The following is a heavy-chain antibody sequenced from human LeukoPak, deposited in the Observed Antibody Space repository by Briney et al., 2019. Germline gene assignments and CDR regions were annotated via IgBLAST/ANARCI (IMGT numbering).Heavy chain of an antibody. V-gene: IGHV3-9*01. J-gene: IGHJ4*02. CDR2: INWNTGSI. CDR1: GFTFHDYA. CDR3: AKDETYNSSCFSY. Sequence: GRSLRLSCAASGFTFHDYAMHWVRQAPGKGLEWVGGINWNTGSIEYAHSVTGRFTFSIDNARSSPYLQMSSLRPEDTALYYCAKDETYNSSCFSYWGQGTLVTVSS. D-gene: IGHD6-13*01.